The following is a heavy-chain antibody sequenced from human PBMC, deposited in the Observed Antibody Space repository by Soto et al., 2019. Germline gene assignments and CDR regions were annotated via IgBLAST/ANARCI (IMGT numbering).Heavy chain of an antibody. CDR3: ATAGLVVVTANWFDP. V-gene: IGHV1-24*01. J-gene: IGHJ5*02. D-gene: IGHD2-21*02. Sequence: AAVKVSCKVSGYTLTELSMHWVRQAPGKGLEGMGGFDPEDGETIYARKFQGRVTMTEDTSNATAYMELSSLRSEDTAVYYCATAGLVVVTANWFDPWGQGTLVTVSS. CDR2: FDPEDGET. CDR1: GYTLTELS.